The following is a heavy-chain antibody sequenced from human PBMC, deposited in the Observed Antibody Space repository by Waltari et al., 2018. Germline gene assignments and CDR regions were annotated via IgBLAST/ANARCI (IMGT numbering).Heavy chain of an antibody. CDR2: INPSGST. D-gene: IGHD3-16*01. V-gene: IGHV4-34*01. J-gene: IGHJ6*03. CDR1: GGSFSGYY. Sequence: QVQLQQWGAGLLKPSETLSLTCAVYGGSFSGYYWSWIRQPPGKGLEWIGEINPSGSTNYNPSLKSRVTISVDTSKNQFSLKLSSVTAADTAVYYCARLVNDYIWGGYYYYMDVWGKGTTVTVSS. CDR3: ARLVNDYIWGGYYYYMDV.